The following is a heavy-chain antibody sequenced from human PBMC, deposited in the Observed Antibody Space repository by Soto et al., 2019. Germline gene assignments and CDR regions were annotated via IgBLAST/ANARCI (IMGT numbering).Heavy chain of an antibody. Sequence: TETLSLTCAVSGGSFTSNNWWTWVRQHPGQGLEWIGEIYRTGSTNYNPSLKSRVTISLDESENQFSLKVTSLTAADTAVYYCASRDPGTIVDYWGQGTLVTVS. J-gene: IGHJ4*02. CDR3: ASRDPGTIVDY. CDR1: GGSFTSNNW. D-gene: IGHD1-7*01. V-gene: IGHV4-4*02. CDR2: IYRTGST.